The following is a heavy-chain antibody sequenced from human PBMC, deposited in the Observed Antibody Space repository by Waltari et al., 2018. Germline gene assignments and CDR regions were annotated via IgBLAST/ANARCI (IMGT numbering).Heavy chain of an antibody. CDR1: GFTFSSYG. Sequence: QVQLVESGGGVVQPGRSLRLSCAASGFTFSSYGMHWVRQAPGKGLEWVAVISYDGSNKYYADSVKGRFTISRDNSKNTLYLQMNSLRAEDTAVYYCAKDLHYYGVRGVNYYYGMDVWGQGTTVTVSS. V-gene: IGHV3-30*18. J-gene: IGHJ6*02. CDR2: ISYDGSNK. D-gene: IGHD3-10*01. CDR3: AKDLHYYGVRGVNYYYGMDV.